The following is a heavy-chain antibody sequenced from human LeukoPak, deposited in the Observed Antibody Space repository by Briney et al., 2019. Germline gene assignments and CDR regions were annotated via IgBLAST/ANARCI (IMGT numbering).Heavy chain of an antibody. V-gene: IGHV3-30-3*01. D-gene: IGHD6-6*01. Sequence: GGSLRLSCAVSGFTFSSYAMHWVRQAPGRGLEWVAVISYDGSNKYYADSVKGRFTISRDNSKNTLYLQMNSLRAEDTAVYYCARGLIAARPPDYAFDIWGQETMVTVSS. CDR2: ISYDGSNK. CDR1: GFTFSSYA. J-gene: IGHJ3*02. CDR3: ARGLIAARPPDYAFDI.